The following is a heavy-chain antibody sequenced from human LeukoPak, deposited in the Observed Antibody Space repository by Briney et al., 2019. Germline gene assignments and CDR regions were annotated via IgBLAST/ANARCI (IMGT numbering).Heavy chain of an antibody. CDR3: ARATSGSYYQSLDY. D-gene: IGHD1-26*01. CDR1: GYTFTGYY. CDR2: INPNSGGT. Sequence: ASVKVSCKASGYTFTGYYMHWVRQAPGKGLEWMGWINPNSGGTNYAQKFQGRVTMTRDTSISTAYMELSRLRSDDTAVYYCARATSGSYYQSLDYWGQGTLVTVSS. V-gene: IGHV1-2*02. J-gene: IGHJ4*02.